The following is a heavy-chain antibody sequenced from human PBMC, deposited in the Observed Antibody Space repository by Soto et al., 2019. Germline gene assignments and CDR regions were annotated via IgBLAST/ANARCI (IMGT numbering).Heavy chain of an antibody. CDR1: GYTFTTYY. J-gene: IGHJ6*02. CDR2: INTSGGSQ. Sequence: GASVQVSCKAFGYTFTTYYIHWVRQAPGQGLEWMGVINTSGGSQTYAQKFQDRVTMTRDTSTSTVYMELSSHRSEDTAVYYCARGVRHSDYYYYYGMDVWGQGTTVTVSS. D-gene: IGHD6-6*01. CDR3: ARGVRHSDYYYYYGMDV. V-gene: IGHV1-46*01.